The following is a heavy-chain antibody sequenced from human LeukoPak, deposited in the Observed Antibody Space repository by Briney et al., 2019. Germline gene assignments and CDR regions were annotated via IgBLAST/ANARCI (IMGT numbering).Heavy chain of an antibody. V-gene: IGHV4-59*08. J-gene: IGHJ5*02. Sequence: PSETLSLTCTVSGGSISSYYWSWFRQPPGKGLEWIGYISDSGSTTYNPSLKSRVSISVDTSKNQFSLKLTSVTAADTAVYYCARGDYSDYVANWFEPWGQGTLVTVSS. CDR1: GGSISSYY. D-gene: IGHD4-11*01. CDR3: ARGDYSDYVANWFEP. CDR2: ISDSGST.